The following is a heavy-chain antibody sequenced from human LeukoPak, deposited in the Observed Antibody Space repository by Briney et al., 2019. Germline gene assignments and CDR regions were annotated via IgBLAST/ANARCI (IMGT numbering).Heavy chain of an antibody. D-gene: IGHD5-12*01. CDR1: GFNFGNYW. V-gene: IGHV3-7*01. J-gene: IGHJ4*02. CDR3: ARDIIRGQSDFDY. CDR2: IEDDGSEQ. Sequence: GGSLRVSCVASGFNFGNYWMSWVRQAPGKGLEFVGNIEDDGSEQNYVDSAKGRFTISRDNVKNSLYLQMNSLRVEDTAVYYCARDIIRGQSDFDYWGQGILVTVSS.